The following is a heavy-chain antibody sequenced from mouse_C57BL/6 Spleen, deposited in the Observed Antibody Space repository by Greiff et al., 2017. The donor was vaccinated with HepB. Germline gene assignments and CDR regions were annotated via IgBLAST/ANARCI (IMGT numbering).Heavy chain of an antibody. V-gene: IGHV1-52*01. CDR3: ARDGYLYYYAMDY. Sequence: QVQLKEPGAELVRPGSSVKLSCKASGYTFTSYWMHWVKQRPIQGLEWIGNIDPSDSETHYNQKFKDKATLTVDKSSSTAYMQLSSLTSEDSAVYYCARDGYLYYYAMDYWGQGTSVTVSS. CDR2: IDPSDSET. J-gene: IGHJ4*01. D-gene: IGHD2-3*01. CDR1: GYTFTSYW.